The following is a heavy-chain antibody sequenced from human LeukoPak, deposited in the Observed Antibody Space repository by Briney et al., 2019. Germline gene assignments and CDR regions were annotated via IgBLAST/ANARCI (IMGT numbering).Heavy chain of an antibody. V-gene: IGHV4-59*08. CDR3: ARLPRDSSGYYPYGDYYYGMDV. J-gene: IGHJ6*02. Sequence: LETLSLTCTVSGGSISCYYWSWIRQPPGKGLEWIGYIYYSGSTNYNPSLKSRVTISVDTSKNQFSLKLSSVTAADTAVYYCARLPRDSSGYYPYGDYYYGMDVWGQGTTVTVSS. CDR2: IYYSGST. CDR1: GGSISCYY. D-gene: IGHD3-22*01.